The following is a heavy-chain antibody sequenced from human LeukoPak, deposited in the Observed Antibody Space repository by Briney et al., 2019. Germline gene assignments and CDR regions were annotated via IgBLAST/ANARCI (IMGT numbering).Heavy chain of an antibody. Sequence: SETLSLTCAVYGGSFSGYYWSWIRQPPGKGLEWIGEVSHTGRTNYHPSLQSRVTISLDESKNHFSLRVTSMTAADTAVYYCASRDDSGPYWGQGTLVTVSS. CDR3: ASRDDSGPY. V-gene: IGHV4-34*01. J-gene: IGHJ4*02. CDR2: VSHTGRT. D-gene: IGHD4-17*01. CDR1: GGSFSGYY.